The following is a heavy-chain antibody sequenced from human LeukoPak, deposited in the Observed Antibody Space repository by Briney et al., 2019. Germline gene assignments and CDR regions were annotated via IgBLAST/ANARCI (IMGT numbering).Heavy chain of an antibody. Sequence: GGSLRLSCAASGFTFSTYAMSWVRQAPGKGLEWVAVISYDGSNKYYADSVKGRFTISRDNSKNTLYLQMNSLRAEDTAVYYCARPLSGYGAFDIWGQGTMVTVSS. CDR2: ISYDGSNK. J-gene: IGHJ3*02. D-gene: IGHD5-12*01. V-gene: IGHV3-30-3*01. CDR1: GFTFSTYA. CDR3: ARPLSGYGAFDI.